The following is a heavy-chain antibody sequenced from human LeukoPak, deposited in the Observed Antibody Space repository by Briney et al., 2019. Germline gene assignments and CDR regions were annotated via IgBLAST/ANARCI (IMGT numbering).Heavy chain of an antibody. CDR1: GFTFGSYA. CDR2: ISGSGGST. CDR3: AKDTSYYDFWSGYYTNYYYYMDV. D-gene: IGHD3-3*01. Sequence: GSLRLSCAASGFTFGSYAMSWVRQAPGKGLEWVSAISGSGGSTYYADSVKGRFTISRDNSKNTLYLQMNSLRAEDTAVYYCAKDTSYYDFWSGYYTNYYYYMDVWGKGTTVTVSS. J-gene: IGHJ6*03. V-gene: IGHV3-23*01.